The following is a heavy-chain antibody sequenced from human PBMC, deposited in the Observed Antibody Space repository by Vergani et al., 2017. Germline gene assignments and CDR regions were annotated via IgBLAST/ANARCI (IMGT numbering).Heavy chain of an antibody. CDR1: GFTFSSYS. Sequence: EVQLVESGGGLVKPGGSLRLSCAASGFTFSSYSMNWVRQAPGKGLEWVSYISSSSSTIYYADSVKGRFTISRDNAKNSLYLQMNSLRAEDTAVYYCARDRGVGWRYYYYMDVWGKGTTVTVSS. CDR3: ARDRGVGWRYYYYMDV. J-gene: IGHJ6*03. V-gene: IGHV3-48*01. CDR2: ISSSSSTI. D-gene: IGHD3-10*01.